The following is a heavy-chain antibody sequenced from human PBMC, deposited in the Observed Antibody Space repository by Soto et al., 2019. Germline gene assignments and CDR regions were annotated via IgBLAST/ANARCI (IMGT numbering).Heavy chain of an antibody. CDR3: ARGTLTSYFDY. CDR2: FYYSGST. J-gene: IGHJ4*02. Sequence: SETLSLTCTVSGGSISTYYWSWIRQPPGKGLEWIGYFYYSGSTNYNPSLKSRVTISVDTSKTQFSLKLTSVTAADTAVYYCARGTLTSYFDYWGQGTLVTVSS. CDR1: GGSISTYY. V-gene: IGHV4-59*01.